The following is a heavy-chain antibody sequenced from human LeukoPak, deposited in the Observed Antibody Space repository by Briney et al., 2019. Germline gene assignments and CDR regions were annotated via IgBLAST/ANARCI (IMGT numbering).Heavy chain of an antibody. CDR1: GGTFSSYA. V-gene: IGHV1-69*04. CDR2: IIPILGIA. CDR3: ARGRTTGYCSGGSCNLTPYNWFDP. D-gene: IGHD2-15*01. Sequence: ASVKVSCKASGGTFSSYAISWVRQAPGQGLEWMGRIIPILGIANYAQKFQGRVTITADKSTSTAYMELSSLRSEDTAVYYCARGRTTGYCSGGSCNLTPYNWFDPWGQGTLVTVSS. J-gene: IGHJ5*02.